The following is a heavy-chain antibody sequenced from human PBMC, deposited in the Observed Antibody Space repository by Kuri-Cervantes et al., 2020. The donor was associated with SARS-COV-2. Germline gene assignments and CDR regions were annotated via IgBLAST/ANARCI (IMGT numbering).Heavy chain of an antibody. V-gene: IGHV3-30*18. CDR2: ISYNGSNE. CDR1: GFTFSSSA. J-gene: IGHJ4*02. Sequence: GESLKISCAASGFTFSSSAMSWVRQAPGKGLEWVAVISYNGSNEYYADSVKGRFTISRDNSKNTLYLQVNSLRAEDTSVYYCVKDVGYGDLAFGYWGQGTLVTVSS. D-gene: IGHD4-17*01. CDR3: VKDVGYGDLAFGY.